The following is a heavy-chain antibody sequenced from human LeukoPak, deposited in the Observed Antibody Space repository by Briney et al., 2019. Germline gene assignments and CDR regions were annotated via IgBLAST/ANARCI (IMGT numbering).Heavy chain of an antibody. CDR2: IYYSGST. CDR1: DGSISSSSYY. V-gene: IGHV4-39*01. D-gene: IGHD3-22*01. CDR3: ATSWIYYDSSGYYPRSALFDY. Sequence: PSETLSLTCTVSDGSISSSSYYWGWIRQPPGKGLEWIGSIYYSGSTYYNPSLKSRVTISVDTSKNQFSLKLSSVTAADTAVYYCATSWIYYDSSGYYPRSALFDYWGQGTLVTVSS. J-gene: IGHJ4*02.